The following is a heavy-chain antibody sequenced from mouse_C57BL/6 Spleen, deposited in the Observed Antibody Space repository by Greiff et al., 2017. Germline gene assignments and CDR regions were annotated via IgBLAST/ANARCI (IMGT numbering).Heavy chain of an antibody. CDR2: INPNNGGT. V-gene: IGHV1-26*01. Sequence: VQLQQSGPELVKPGASVKISCKASGYTFTDYYMNWVKQSHGKSLEWIGDINPNNGGTSYNQKFKGKATLTVDKSSSTAYMELRSLTSEDSAVYYCARGILRVDYFGYWGQGTTPTVAS. CDR1: GYTFTDYY. D-gene: IGHD1-1*01. CDR3: ARGILRVDYFGY. J-gene: IGHJ2*01.